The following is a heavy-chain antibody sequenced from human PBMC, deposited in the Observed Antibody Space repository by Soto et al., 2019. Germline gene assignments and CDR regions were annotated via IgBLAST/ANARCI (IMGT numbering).Heavy chain of an antibody. D-gene: IGHD3-10*01. J-gene: IGHJ6*02. CDR2: IYYSGST. CDR3: ARYSHGSGMIYYYYGMDV. Sequence: SETLSLTCTVSGGSISSGGYYWSWIRQHPGKGLEWIGYIYYSGSTYYNPSLKSRVTISVDTSKNQFSLKLSSVTAADTAVYYCARYSHGSGMIYYYYGMDVWGQGTTVTVSS. CDR1: GGSISSGGYY. V-gene: IGHV4-31*03.